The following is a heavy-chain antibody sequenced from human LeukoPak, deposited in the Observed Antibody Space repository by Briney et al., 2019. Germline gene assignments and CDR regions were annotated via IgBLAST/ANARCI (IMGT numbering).Heavy chain of an antibody. CDR2: ISGSGGST. D-gene: IGHD6-13*01. CDR3: AKAPRVYSSPDY. J-gene: IGHJ4*02. Sequence: GGSLRLSCAASGFTFSSYAMSWVRQAPGKGLEWVSAISGSGGSTYYADSVKGRFTISRDNAKNSLYLQMNSLRAEDTALYYCAKAPRVYSSPDYWGQGTLVTVSS. V-gene: IGHV3-23*01. CDR1: GFTFSSYA.